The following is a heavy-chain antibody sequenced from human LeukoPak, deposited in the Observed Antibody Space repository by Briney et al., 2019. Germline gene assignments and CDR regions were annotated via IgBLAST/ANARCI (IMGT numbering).Heavy chain of an antibody. CDR3: ARGPGYFDY. CDR1: GFILGGYS. Sequence: GGSLRLSCVASGFILGGYSMNWVRQAPGKGLEWVSTISSSGGNTYYADSVKGRFTISRDNSKNTLYLQMNSLRAEDTAIYYCARGPGYFDYWGQGTLVTVSS. J-gene: IGHJ4*02. D-gene: IGHD3-10*01. CDR2: ISSSGGNT. V-gene: IGHV3-23*01.